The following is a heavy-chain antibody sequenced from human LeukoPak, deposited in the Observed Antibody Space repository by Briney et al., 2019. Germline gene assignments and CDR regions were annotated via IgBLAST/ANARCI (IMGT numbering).Heavy chain of an antibody. CDR3: ARGGVSVAGSNAFDI. V-gene: IGHV4-34*01. CDR2: INHSGST. J-gene: IGHJ3*02. CDR1: GGSFSGYY. Sequence: SETLSLTCAVYGGSFSGYYWSWIRQPPGKGLEWIGEINHSGSTNYNPSLKSRVTISVDTSKNQFSLKLSSVTAAATAVYYCARGGVSVAGSNAFDIWGQGTMVTVSS. D-gene: IGHD6-19*01.